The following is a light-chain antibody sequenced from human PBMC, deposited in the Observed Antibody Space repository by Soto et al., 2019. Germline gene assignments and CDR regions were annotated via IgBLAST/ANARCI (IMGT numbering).Light chain of an antibody. CDR1: QSISSW. CDR2: DAS. CDR3: QQYNSYSWT. J-gene: IGKJ1*01. Sequence: DIQMTHSPSTLSTSVGDRVTITCRASQSISSWLAWYQQKPGKPPKLLIYDASSLERGVPSRFSGSGSGTEFTLTISSLQPDDFATYYCQQYNSYSWTFGQGTKVDIK. V-gene: IGKV1-5*01.